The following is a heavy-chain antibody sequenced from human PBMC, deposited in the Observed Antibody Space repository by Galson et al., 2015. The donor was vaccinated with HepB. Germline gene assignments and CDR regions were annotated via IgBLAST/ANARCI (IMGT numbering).Heavy chain of an antibody. J-gene: IGHJ2*01. V-gene: IGHV3-30-3*01. Sequence: SLRLSCAASGFTFSSYAMHWVRQAPGKGLEWVAVISYDGSNKYYADSVKGRFTISRDNSKNTLYLQMNSLRAEDTAVCYCARGYDILTGYPGGHFDLWGRGTLVTVSS. CDR2: ISYDGSNK. D-gene: IGHD3-9*01. CDR1: GFTFSSYA. CDR3: ARGYDILTGYPGGHFDL.